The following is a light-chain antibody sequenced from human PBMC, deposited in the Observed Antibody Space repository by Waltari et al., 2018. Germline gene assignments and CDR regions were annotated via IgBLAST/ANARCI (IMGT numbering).Light chain of an antibody. CDR1: QSISSW. Sequence: DIQMTQSPSTLSASVGDRVNITCRASQSISSWLAWYQQKPGKAPKLLIYKASSLESGVPSRFSGSGSGTEFTLTISSLQPDDFATYYCQQYNSYSEFGQGTKVEIK. CDR2: KAS. CDR3: QQYNSYSE. V-gene: IGKV1-5*03. J-gene: IGKJ1*01.